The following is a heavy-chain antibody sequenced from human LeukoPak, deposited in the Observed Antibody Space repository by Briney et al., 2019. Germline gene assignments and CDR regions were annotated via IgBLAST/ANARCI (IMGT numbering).Heavy chain of an antibody. CDR1: GFTFSDYY. D-gene: IGHD3-10*01. Sequence: GGSLRLSCAASGFTFSDYYMSWIRQAPGKGLEWVSYISSSGSTIYYADSVKGRFTISRDNAKNSLYLQMNSLRAEDTAVYYCARDRGVLLWFGELSPHYGMDVWGQGTTVTVSS. J-gene: IGHJ6*02. CDR2: ISSSGSTI. CDR3: ARDRGVLLWFGELSPHYGMDV. V-gene: IGHV3-11*01.